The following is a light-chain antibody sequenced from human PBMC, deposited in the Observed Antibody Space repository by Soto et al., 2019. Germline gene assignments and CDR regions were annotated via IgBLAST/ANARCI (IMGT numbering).Light chain of an antibody. Sequence: IQMTQSPSSLSASVGDRVTITCRASQSVSNNLNWYQQKPGKAPNLLFYNIFNLQNGVSSRFSGSGSETDFTLTISNLQREDLATYYCQQSYGDRTFGQGTKVEIK. J-gene: IGKJ1*01. V-gene: IGKV1-39*01. CDR1: QSVSNN. CDR2: NIF. CDR3: QQSYGDRT.